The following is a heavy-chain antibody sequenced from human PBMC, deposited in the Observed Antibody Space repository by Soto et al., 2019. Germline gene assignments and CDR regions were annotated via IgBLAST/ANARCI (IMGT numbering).Heavy chain of an antibody. Sequence: QLQLQESGSGLVKPSQTLSLTCTVSGGSISSGGYSWGWIRQPPGKGLEWIGYIYHTGSSYYSPSPKNRVTISVDKSKNHFSLELTSVTAADTAVYFCAKEGDYSAYDIWGQGTMVIVSS. CDR1: GGSISSGGYS. J-gene: IGHJ3*02. CDR3: AKEGDYSAYDI. CDR2: IYHTGSS. V-gene: IGHV4-30-2*01. D-gene: IGHD4-17*01.